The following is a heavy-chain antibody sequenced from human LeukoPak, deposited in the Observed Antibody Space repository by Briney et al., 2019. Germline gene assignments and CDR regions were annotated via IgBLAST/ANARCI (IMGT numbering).Heavy chain of an antibody. Sequence: TSETLSLTCNVSGDFISNYYWSRIRQPPGKGLEWIGYIYYTGSTSYNPSLKSRVTISIDTSKKQFSLKLSSVTAADTAVYYCARDNGGARWLVDWGQGTLVTVSS. V-gene: IGHV4-59*01. CDR3: ARDNGGARWLVD. J-gene: IGHJ4*02. CDR1: GDFISNYY. D-gene: IGHD2-21*01. CDR2: IYYTGST.